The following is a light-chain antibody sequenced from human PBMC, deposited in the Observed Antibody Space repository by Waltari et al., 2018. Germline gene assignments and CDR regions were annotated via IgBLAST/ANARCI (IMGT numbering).Light chain of an antibody. J-gene: IGLJ1*01. CDR2: DVT. CDR3: CSYAGSSRGV. Sequence: QSALTQPVSVSGSPGQSITISCTGTSSDVGSYNHVSWYQQYPGKVPKLLIYDVTKRASGVSNRFSGFKSGNTASLTISGLQAEDEADYYCCSYAGSSRGVFGTGTKVTV. V-gene: IGLV2-23*02. CDR1: SSDVGSYNH.